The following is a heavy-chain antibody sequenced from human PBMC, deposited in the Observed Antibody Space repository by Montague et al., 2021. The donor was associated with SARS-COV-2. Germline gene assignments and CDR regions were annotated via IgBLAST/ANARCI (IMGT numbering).Heavy chain of an antibody. CDR3: ARSPEPMIILIITSLNWYFDL. J-gene: IGHJ2*01. V-gene: IGHV4-31*03. Sequence: TLSLTCTVSGGSISSGGYYWSWIRQHPGKGLEWIGYIYYSGSTYYNPSLKSRVTISVDTSKNQFSLKMSSVTAADTAVYHCARSPEPMIILIITSLNWYFDLWGRGTPVTVSS. CDR1: GGSISSGGYY. D-gene: IGHD3-22*01. CDR2: IYYSGST.